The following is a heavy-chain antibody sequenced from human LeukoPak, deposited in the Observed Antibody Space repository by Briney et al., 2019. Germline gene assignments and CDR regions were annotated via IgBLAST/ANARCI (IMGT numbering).Heavy chain of an antibody. J-gene: IGHJ4*02. D-gene: IGHD3-10*01. V-gene: IGHV4-61*02. Sequence: PSETLSLTCTVSGGSISSGSYYWSWIRQPAGKGLEWIGRIYTSGSTNYNPSLKSRVPISVDTSKNQFSLKLSSVTAADTAVYYCARVLMVRGVIIRYSDYWGQGTLVTVSS. CDR3: ARVLMVRGVIIRYSDY. CDR1: GGSISSGSYY. CDR2: IYTSGST.